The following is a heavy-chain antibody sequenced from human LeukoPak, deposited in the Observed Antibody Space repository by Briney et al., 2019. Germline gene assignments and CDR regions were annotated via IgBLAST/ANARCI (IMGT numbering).Heavy chain of an antibody. CDR1: GFTFSSYA. Sequence: GGSLRLSCAASGFTFSSYAMTWVRQAPGKGLEWVSLISGDGGSTYYAGSVKGRFTISRDNSKNSLYLQMNSLRTEDTALYYCAKMEHMDTDYWGQGTLVTVSS. CDR2: ISGDGGST. CDR3: AKMEHMDTDY. D-gene: IGHD1/OR15-1a*01. V-gene: IGHV3-43*02. J-gene: IGHJ4*02.